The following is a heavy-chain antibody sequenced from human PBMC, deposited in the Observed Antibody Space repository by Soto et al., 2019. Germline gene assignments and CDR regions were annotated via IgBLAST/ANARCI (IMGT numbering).Heavy chain of an antibody. J-gene: IGHJ6*02. CDR3: ARDRLEMATITAYYYGMDV. CDR2: INPNSGGT. Sequence: QVPLVQSGAEVKKPGASVKVSCKASGYTFTGYYMHWVRQAPGQGLEWMGWINPNSGGTNYAQKFQGWVTMTRDTSISTAYMELSRLRSDDTAVYYCARDRLEMATITAYYYGMDVWGQGTTVTVSS. CDR1: GYTFTGYY. V-gene: IGHV1-2*04. D-gene: IGHD5-12*01.